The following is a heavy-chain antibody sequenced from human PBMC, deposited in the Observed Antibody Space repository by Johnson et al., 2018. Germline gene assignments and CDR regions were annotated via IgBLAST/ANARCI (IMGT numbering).Heavy chain of an antibody. J-gene: IGHJ6*02. CDR1: GGTFSSYA. Sequence: VQLVESGAEVKKPGSSVKVSCKASGGTFSSYAISWVRQAPGQGLEWMGGIIPIFGTANYAQKFQDRVTIPADESTSTAYMELSSLRSEDTAVYYCARDIVVVPAAGYYYYYYGMDVWGQGTTVTVSS. CDR3: ARDIVVVPAAGYYYYYYGMDV. V-gene: IGHV1-69*01. D-gene: IGHD2-2*01. CDR2: IIPIFGTA.